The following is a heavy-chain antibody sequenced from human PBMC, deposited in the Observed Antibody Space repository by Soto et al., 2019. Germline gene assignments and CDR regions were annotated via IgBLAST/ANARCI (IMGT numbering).Heavy chain of an antibody. D-gene: IGHD3-16*02. V-gene: IGHV3-23*01. J-gene: IGHJ4*02. CDR2: T. CDR1: GFNFNIYA. CDR3: VKDYRTTSPA. Sequence: EVQLLESGGGLVQPGGSLTLSCAASGFNFNIYAMSWVRQALGKGLEWVSSTVKGRFTISRDNSKATLHLQMNSLRVDDTAVYFCVKDYRTTSPAWGQGNLVTVSS.